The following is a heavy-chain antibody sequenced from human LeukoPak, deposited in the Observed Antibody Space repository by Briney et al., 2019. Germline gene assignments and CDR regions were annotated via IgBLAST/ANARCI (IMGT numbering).Heavy chain of an antibody. CDR2: INHSGST. D-gene: IGHD3-22*01. Sequence: PSETLSLTCAVYGGSFSGYYWSWIRQPPGKGLEWIGEINHSGSTNYNPSLKSRVTISVDTSKNQFSLKLSSVTAADTAVYYCARGGPHYYYDSSGYYYPWGQGTLVTVSS. CDR1: GGSFSGYY. J-gene: IGHJ5*02. CDR3: ARGGPHYYYDSSGYYYP. V-gene: IGHV4-34*01.